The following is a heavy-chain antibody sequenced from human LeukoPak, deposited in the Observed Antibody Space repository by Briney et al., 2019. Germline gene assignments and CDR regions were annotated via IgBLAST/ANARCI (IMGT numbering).Heavy chain of an antibody. CDR3: AKIGLGSVVAATNAHLDY. D-gene: IGHD2-15*01. CDR2: ITSGGGTT. V-gene: IGHV3-23*01. Sequence: GGSLRPSCAASGFAFSTYAMSWVRQAPGKGLEWVSGITSGGGTTYYADSVEGRFTISRDNSKNTLYLQMNSLRAEDTAVYYCAKIGLGSVVAATNAHLDYWGQGTLVTVSS. CDR1: GFAFSTYA. J-gene: IGHJ4*02.